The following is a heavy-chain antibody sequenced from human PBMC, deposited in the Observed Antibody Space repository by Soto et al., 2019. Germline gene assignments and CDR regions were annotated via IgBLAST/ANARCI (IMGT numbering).Heavy chain of an antibody. J-gene: IGHJ4*02. V-gene: IGHV3-30*18. CDR2: ISNDGSHK. CDR3: AKDGGAGSVDY. Sequence: PGGSLRLSCAASGFTVSSNYMSWVRQAPGKGLEWVTVISNDGSHKFYADSVKGRFSISRDNSKSTLYLQMNSLGTDDTAVYYCAKDGGAGSVDYWGLGALVTVSS. CDR1: GFTVSSNY. D-gene: IGHD6-13*01.